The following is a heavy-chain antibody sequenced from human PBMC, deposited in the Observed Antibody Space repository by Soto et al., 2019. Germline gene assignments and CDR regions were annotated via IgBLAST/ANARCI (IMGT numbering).Heavy chain of an antibody. CDR1: RFTFTFAW. D-gene: IGHD3-10*01. J-gene: IGHJ4*02. Sequence: EVQLVESGGGLVKPGGSLRLSCAASRFTFTFAWMNWVRQAPGKGLEWVGRIKSKTDGGTTDYASPVKGRFTISRDDSKNTVYLQMNSLKTEDTAVYYCTTDLMVRGEGHWGQGTLVTVSS. V-gene: IGHV3-15*07. CDR2: IKSKTDGGTT. CDR3: TTDLMVRGEGH.